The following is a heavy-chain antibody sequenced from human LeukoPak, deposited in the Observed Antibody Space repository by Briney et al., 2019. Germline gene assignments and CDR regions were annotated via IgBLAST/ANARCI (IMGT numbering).Heavy chain of an antibody. D-gene: IGHD3-16*01. CDR3: ARVVDYGWFDP. Sequence: TGGSLRLSCTASGFTFSNYWMGWVRQAPGKGLEWVANIKEAGTTIDYVYAVNGVFTIASDNAKNSLYLQMNSVRDEDTAVYYCARVVDYGWFDPWGQGTLVAVSS. CDR1: GFTFSNYW. J-gene: IGHJ5*02. CDR2: IKEAGTTI. V-gene: IGHV3-7*01.